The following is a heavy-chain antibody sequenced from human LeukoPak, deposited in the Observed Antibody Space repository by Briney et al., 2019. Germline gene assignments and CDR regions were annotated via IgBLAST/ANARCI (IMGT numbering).Heavy chain of an antibody. CDR3: AQDLAYIRLDS. CDR2: IGGSGIGHST. V-gene: IGHV3-23*01. D-gene: IGHD1-1*01. J-gene: IGHJ4*02. CDR1: GFTFSTHG. Sequence: PGGSLRLSCVGSGFTFSTHGMNWVRQAPGKGLEWVSGIGGSGIGHSTHYADSVKGRFPISRDNSKNRVYLQMDSLRFEDAAVYYCAQDLAYIRLDSWGQGTLVTVSS.